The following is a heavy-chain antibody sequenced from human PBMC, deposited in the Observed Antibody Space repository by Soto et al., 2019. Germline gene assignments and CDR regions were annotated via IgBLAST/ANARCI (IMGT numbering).Heavy chain of an antibody. CDR1: GYTLTRYS. V-gene: IGHV1-3*05. Sequence: QVQLVQSGAEEMKPGASVKVSCKASGYTLTRYSIHWVRQAPGQRLEWMGWINVGNGNTKFSQKFQGRVTITRDTSASTAYMELRGLRSEDTAVYYCAILGTYYFDNSDNYFDFWGQGTLVTVSS. J-gene: IGHJ4*02. D-gene: IGHD3-22*01. CDR3: AILGTYYFDNSDNYFDF. CDR2: INVGNGNT.